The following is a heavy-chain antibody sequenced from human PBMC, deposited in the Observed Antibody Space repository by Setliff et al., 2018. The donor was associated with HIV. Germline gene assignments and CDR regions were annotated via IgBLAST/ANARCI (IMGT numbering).Heavy chain of an antibody. CDR3: ARAPAHEHATGWYSSSNRFDP. D-gene: IGHD1-26*01. V-gene: IGHV4-39*07. CDR2: IYYSGST. CDR1: SGSVSSSTYY. J-gene: IGHJ5*02. Sequence: ASETLSLTCTVPSGSVSSSTYYWGWIRQPPGKGLEWIGSIYYSGSTYYTPSLKSRVTISLDTSKNQFSLKLRSVTAADTAVYYCARAPAHEHATGWYSSSNRFDPWGQGTLVTVSS.